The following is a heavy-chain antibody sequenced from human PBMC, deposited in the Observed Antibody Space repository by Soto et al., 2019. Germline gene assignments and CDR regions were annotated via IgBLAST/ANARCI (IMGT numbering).Heavy chain of an antibody. J-gene: IGHJ4*02. CDR1: GFTVSSNY. CDR2: IYSGGST. V-gene: IGHV3-66*01. CDR3: AREAPEGWGGDYLDY. Sequence: EVQLVESGGGLVQPGGSLRLSCAASGFTVSSNYMSWVRQAPGKGLEWVSVIYSGGSTYYADSVKGRFTISRDNSKNTLYLQMNSLRAEDTAVYYCAREAPEGWGGDYLDYWGQGTLVTVSS. D-gene: IGHD3-16*01.